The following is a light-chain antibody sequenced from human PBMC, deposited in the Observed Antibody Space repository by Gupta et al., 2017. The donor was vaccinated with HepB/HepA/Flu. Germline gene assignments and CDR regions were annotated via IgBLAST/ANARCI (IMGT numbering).Light chain of an antibody. CDR3: QQDDSYPLT. CDR1: QGIRND. J-gene: IGKJ4*01. V-gene: IGKV1-6*01. Sequence: AIQLTQTPSSLSASVGDRVTITCRASQGIRNDLGWYQQKPGRAPKLLIYAASSLRSGVPSRFSGSGSGTEFTLTITSLQPEDSATYYCQQDDSYPLTFGGGTKVEIK. CDR2: AAS.